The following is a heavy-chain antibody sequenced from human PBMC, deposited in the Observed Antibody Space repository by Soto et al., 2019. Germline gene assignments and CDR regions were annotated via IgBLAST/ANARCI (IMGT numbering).Heavy chain of an antibody. J-gene: IGHJ4*02. V-gene: IGHV3-7*03. CDR1: GFTFSSYW. CDR2: IKQDGSEK. Sequence: VGSLRLSCAASGFTFSSYWMSWVRQAPGKGLEWVANIKQDGSEKYYVDSVKGRFAISRDNAKNSLYLQMNSLRAEDTAVYYCASGGVAARLLYFDYWGQGTLVTVSS. D-gene: IGHD6-6*01. CDR3: ASGGVAARLLYFDY.